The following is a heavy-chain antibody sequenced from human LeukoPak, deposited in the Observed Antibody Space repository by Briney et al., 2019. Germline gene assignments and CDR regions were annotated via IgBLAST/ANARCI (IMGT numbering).Heavy chain of an antibody. CDR3: ARAGDNTTMVTQ. J-gene: IGHJ4*02. CDR1: GFTFSRYG. V-gene: IGHV3-21*01. Sequence: PGGSLRLSCAASGFTFSRYGINWVRQAPGKGREGVSFISSGTNSIYYAASVKARFTISRHNTMNSLYLQMNRLRAEDTAVYYCARAGDNTTMVTQWGQATLVTVSS. D-gene: IGHD5-18*01. CDR2: ISSGTNSI.